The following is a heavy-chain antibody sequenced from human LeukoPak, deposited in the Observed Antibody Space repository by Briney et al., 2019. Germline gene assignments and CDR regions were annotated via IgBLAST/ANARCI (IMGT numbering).Heavy chain of an antibody. D-gene: IGHD6-13*01. V-gene: IGHV3-66*01. Sequence: GGSLRLSCAASGFTVSSNYTSWVRQAPGKGLEWVAVIYSGGSTYYADSVKGRFTISRDNSKNTLYLQMNSLRAEDTAVYYCARDLEAAAGSPFGYWGQGTLVTVSS. J-gene: IGHJ4*02. CDR2: IYSGGST. CDR3: ARDLEAAAGSPFGY. CDR1: GFTVSSNY.